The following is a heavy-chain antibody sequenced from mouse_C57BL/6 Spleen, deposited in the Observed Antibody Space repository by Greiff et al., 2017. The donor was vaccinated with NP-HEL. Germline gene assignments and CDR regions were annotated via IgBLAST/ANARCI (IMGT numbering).Heavy chain of an antibody. CDR3: ARHYDYYRYFDY. CDR2: IYPRSGNT. Sequence: VQLQQSGAELARPGASVKLSCKASGYTFTSYGISWVKQRTGQGLEWIGEIYPRSGNTYYNEKFKGKATLTADKSSSTAYMELRSLTSEDSAVYFCARHYDYYRYFDYWGQGTTLTVSS. J-gene: IGHJ2*01. V-gene: IGHV1-81*01. CDR1: GYTFTSYG. D-gene: IGHD2-4*01.